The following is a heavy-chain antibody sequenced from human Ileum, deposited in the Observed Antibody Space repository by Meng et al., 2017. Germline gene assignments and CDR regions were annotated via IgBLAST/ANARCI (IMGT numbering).Heavy chain of an antibody. D-gene: IGHD1-26*01. CDR2: IHYSGST. V-gene: IGHV4-34*01. Sequence: QLQLMQWGAGMLKPSETLSLTCNVYGDSFTDYYWNWIRQPPVKGLEWIGEIHYSGSTNYNPSLESRVTISEDTSQKQFSLRLSSVTAVDTAVYYCARRIRGGSYLGWGQGTLVTVSS. CDR1: GDSFTDYY. J-gene: IGHJ4*02. CDR3: ARRIRGGSYLG.